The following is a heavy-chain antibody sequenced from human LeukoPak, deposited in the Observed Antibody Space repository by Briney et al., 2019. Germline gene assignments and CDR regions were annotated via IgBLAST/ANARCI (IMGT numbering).Heavy chain of an antibody. Sequence: GGALRLSCATSGFNLSKAWISWVGQAAGKGLEGVDNIKQDGSATYYVDSLNGRITISRHNASISLYLQMSSLRAEDTAVYYCARGATILTGYYQPYYFDSWGQGTLVTVSS. J-gene: IGHJ4*02. V-gene: IGHV3-7*04. CDR2: IKQDGSAT. CDR1: GFNLSKAW. D-gene: IGHD3-9*01. CDR3: ARGATILTGYYQPYYFDS.